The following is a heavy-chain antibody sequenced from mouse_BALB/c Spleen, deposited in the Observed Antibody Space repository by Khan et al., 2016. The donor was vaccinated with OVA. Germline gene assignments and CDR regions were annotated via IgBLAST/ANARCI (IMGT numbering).Heavy chain of an antibody. CDR2: IWSDGTT. CDR3: ARQPYYHYYLMDY. D-gene: IGHD2-10*01. CDR1: GFSLTNYG. V-gene: IGHV2-6-1*01. J-gene: IGHJ4*01. Sequence: QVQLKESGPGLVAPSQSLSITCTISGFSLTNYGIHWVRQPPGKGLEWLVLIWSDGTTTYNSALKSRLSISKENSKSQVFLKMNSLQTDDTAMYYCARQPYYHYYLMDYWGQGTSVTVSS.